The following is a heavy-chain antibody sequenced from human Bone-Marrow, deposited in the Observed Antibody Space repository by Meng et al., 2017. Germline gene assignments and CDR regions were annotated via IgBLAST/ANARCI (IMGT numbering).Heavy chain of an antibody. CDR3: ARGRDYDFWSGSYYYGMDV. Sequence: SETLSLTCTVSGGSISSYYWSWIRQPPGKGLEWIGYIYYSGSTNYNPSLKSRVTISVDTSKNQFSLKLSSVTAADTAVYYCARGRDYDFWSGSYYYGMDVWGQGTTVTVSS. CDR2: IYYSGST. J-gene: IGHJ6*02. V-gene: IGHV4-59*01. D-gene: IGHD3-3*01. CDR1: GGSISSYY.